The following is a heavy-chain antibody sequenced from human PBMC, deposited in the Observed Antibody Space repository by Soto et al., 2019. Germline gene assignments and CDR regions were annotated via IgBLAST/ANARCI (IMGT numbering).Heavy chain of an antibody. Sequence: QVKLVQSGGEVKKPGASVKISCKASGYTFSSYGISWVRKAPGQGLEWMGWISAYNGNTNYAQKCQGRVTMTTDTSTSPAYMKLRSLRADDTAIYYCARTLNEWLLGLEWGQGTLVTVSS. V-gene: IGHV1-18*01. J-gene: IGHJ4*02. CDR3: ARTLNEWLLGLE. CDR1: GYTFSSYG. D-gene: IGHD3-3*01. CDR2: ISAYNGNT.